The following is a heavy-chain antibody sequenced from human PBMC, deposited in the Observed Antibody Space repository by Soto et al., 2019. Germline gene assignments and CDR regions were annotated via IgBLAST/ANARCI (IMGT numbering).Heavy chain of an antibody. CDR3: ARDHNRDYYNWFDP. CDR1: GYTFTSYC. Sequence: ASVKVSCKASGYTFTSYCISWVRQAPGQGLEWMGWISAYNGNTNYAQKLQGRVTMTTDTSTSTAYMELRSLRSDDTAVYYCARDHNRDYYNWFDPWGQGALVTVSS. D-gene: IGHD4-17*01. V-gene: IGHV1-18*01. J-gene: IGHJ5*02. CDR2: ISAYNGNT.